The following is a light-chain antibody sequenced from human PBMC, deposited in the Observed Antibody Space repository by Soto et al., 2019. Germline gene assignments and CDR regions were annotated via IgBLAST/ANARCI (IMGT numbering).Light chain of an antibody. CDR1: QSVSSSY. J-gene: IGKJ1*01. CDR2: GAS. V-gene: IGKV3-20*01. CDR3: RQYGSSPPT. Sequence: EIVLTQSPGTLSLSPGERATLSCRASQSVSSSYLAWYQQKPGQAPRLLIYGASSRATGIPDRFSGSGSGTDFTLTIGRLEPEDFAVYYCRQYGSSPPTFGQRTNVQIK.